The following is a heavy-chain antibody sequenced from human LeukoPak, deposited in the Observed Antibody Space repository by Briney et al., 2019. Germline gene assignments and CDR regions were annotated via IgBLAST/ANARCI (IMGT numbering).Heavy chain of an antibody. CDR1: GGSISSYY. D-gene: IGHD6-13*01. V-gene: IGHV4-59*01. Sequence: SETLSLTCTVSGGSISSYYWSWIRQPPGKGLEWIGYTYYSGSANYHPSLKSRVTISVDTSKNRFSLRLSSVTAADTAVYYCARVTGYMVEDYFDYWGQGTLVTVSS. CDR2: TYYSGSA. CDR3: ARVTGYMVEDYFDY. J-gene: IGHJ4*02.